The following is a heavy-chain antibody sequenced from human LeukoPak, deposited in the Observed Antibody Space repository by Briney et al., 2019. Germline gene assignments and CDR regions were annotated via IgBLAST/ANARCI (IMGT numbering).Heavy chain of an antibody. CDR3: AKDRDWNYVGDWFDP. CDR1: GFTFSSYA. Sequence: GGSLRLSCAASGFTFSSYAMSWVRQAPGKGLEWVSAISGSGGSTYYADSVKGRLTIPRDNSKNTLYLQMNSLRAEDTAVYYCAKDRDWNYVGDWFDPWGQGTLVTVSS. V-gene: IGHV3-23*01. CDR2: ISGSGGST. D-gene: IGHD1-7*01. J-gene: IGHJ5*02.